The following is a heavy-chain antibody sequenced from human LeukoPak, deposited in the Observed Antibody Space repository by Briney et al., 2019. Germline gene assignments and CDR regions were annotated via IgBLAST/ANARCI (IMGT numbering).Heavy chain of an antibody. D-gene: IGHD2-15*01. CDR2: IYYSGST. J-gene: IGHJ4*02. CDR3: ARHDIGEYYFDY. Sequence: PSETLSLTCTVSGGSISSYYWSWIRQPPGKGLEWIGYIYYSGSTNYNPSLKSRVTISVDTSKNQFSLKLSSVTAADTAVYYCARHDIGEYYFDYWGQGTLVTVSS. V-gene: IGHV4-59*08. CDR1: GGSISSYY.